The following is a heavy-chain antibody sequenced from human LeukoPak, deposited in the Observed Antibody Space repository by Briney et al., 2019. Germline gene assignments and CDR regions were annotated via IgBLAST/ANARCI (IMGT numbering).Heavy chain of an antibody. V-gene: IGHV3-7*05. Sequence: PGGSLRLSCAASGFTFSDYWMTWVRQAPGKGLEWVANIKQDGSQIYYVGSVHGRFTISRDNAKSSLSLQMNTLRADDTAVYYCARVARFVTAWHGVWEYWGQGTLVTVSS. CDR3: ARVARFVTAWHGVWEY. CDR1: GFTFSDYW. CDR2: IKQDGSQI. D-gene: IGHD3-16*01. J-gene: IGHJ4*02.